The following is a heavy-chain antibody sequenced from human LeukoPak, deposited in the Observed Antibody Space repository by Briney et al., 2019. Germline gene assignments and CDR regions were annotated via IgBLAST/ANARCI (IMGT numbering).Heavy chain of an antibody. CDR2: IYYSGST. Sequence: SETLSLTCTVSGGSISSSSYYWGWIRQPPGKGLEWIGSIYYSGSTYYNPSLKSRVTISVDTSKNQFSLKLSSVTAADTAVYYCAREGNWNPYYYYYYMDVWGKGTTVTVSS. J-gene: IGHJ6*03. CDR3: AREGNWNPYYYYYYMDV. D-gene: IGHD1-20*01. V-gene: IGHV4-39*07. CDR1: GGSISSSSYY.